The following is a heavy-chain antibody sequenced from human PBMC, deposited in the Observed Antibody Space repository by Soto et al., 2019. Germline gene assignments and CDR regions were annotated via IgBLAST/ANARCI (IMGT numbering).Heavy chain of an antibody. V-gene: IGHV4-59*08. CDR2: IYYSGST. CDR1: GGSISSYY. CDR3: ARHRYNDILTGYYKKYHFDY. Sequence: SETLSLTCTVSGGSISSYYWSWIRQPPGKGLEWIGYIYYSGSTNYNPSLKSRVTMSVDTSKNHFSLQLSSVTAADTAVYYCARHRYNDILTGYYKKYHFDYWGPGALVTVSS. D-gene: IGHD3-9*01. J-gene: IGHJ4*02.